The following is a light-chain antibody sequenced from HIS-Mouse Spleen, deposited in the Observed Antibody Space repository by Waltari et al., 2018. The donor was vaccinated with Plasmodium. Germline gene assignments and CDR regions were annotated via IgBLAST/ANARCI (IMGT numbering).Light chain of an antibody. Sequence: EIVLPQSLGTLSLSAGARATLYCRASQSVSSSYLAWYQQKPGQAPRLLIYGASSRATGIPDRFSGSGSGTDFTLTISRLEPEDFAVYYCQQYGSSPYTFGQGTKLEIK. CDR1: QSVSSSY. CDR3: QQYGSSPYT. V-gene: IGKV3-20*01. CDR2: GAS. J-gene: IGKJ2*01.